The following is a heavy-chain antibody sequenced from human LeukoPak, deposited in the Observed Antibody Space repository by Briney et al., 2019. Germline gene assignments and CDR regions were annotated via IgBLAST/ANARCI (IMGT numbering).Heavy chain of an antibody. CDR3: AKDDIVGASSG. CDR2: ISGSGGST. CDR1: GFTFSSYA. Sequence: HPGGSLRLSFAASGFTFSSYAMSWVRQAPGKGLEWVSAISGSGGSTYYADSVKGGFTISRDNSKNTLYLQMNSLRAEDTAVYYCAKDDIVGASSGGGQGTLVTVSS. V-gene: IGHV3-23*01. J-gene: IGHJ4*02. D-gene: IGHD1-26*01.